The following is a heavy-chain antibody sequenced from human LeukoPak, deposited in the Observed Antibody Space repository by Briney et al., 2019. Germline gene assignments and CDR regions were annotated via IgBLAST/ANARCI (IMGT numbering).Heavy chain of an antibody. CDR3: AILWGLAAVDY. D-gene: IGHD6-13*01. CDR2: INPSNGDT. V-gene: IGHV1-2*02. Sequence: ASVKVSCKASGYTFTSYGISWLRQAPGQGLERMGWINPSNGDTNYAQKFQGRITMTRDTSISTAYMDLSSLRSDDTALYYCAILWGLAAVDYWGQGTLVTVSS. CDR1: GYTFTSYG. J-gene: IGHJ4*02.